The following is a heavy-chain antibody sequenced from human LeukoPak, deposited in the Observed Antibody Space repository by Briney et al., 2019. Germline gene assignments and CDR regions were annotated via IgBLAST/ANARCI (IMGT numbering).Heavy chain of an antibody. CDR1: GYTFTSYY. V-gene: IGHV1-69*13. D-gene: IGHD6-19*01. J-gene: IGHJ5*02. Sequence: SVKVSCKASGYTFTSYYMHWVRQAPGQGLEWMGGIVPIFGTANYAQKFQGRVTITADESTSTAYMELSSLRSEDTAVYYCARGDSGWYNWFDPWGQGTLVTVSS. CDR3: ARGDSGWYNWFDP. CDR2: IVPIFGTA.